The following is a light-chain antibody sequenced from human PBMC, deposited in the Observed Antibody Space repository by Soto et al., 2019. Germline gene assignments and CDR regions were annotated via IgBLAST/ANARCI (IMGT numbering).Light chain of an antibody. Sequence: QSALTQPPSASGSPGQSVTISCTGTSSDIGTFTSISWYQQYPGKAPKLIIFGISQRPSGVPDRFSGSKSANTASLTVSGLQDEDEAEYYCSSQAGSDSLMVFGGGTKL. CDR3: SSQAGSDSLMV. CDR2: GIS. J-gene: IGLJ2*01. CDR1: SSDIGTFTS. V-gene: IGLV2-8*01.